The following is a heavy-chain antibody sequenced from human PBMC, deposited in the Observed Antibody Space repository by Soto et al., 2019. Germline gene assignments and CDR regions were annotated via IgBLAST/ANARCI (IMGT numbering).Heavy chain of an antibody. Sequence: QLQLQESGPGLVKPSETLSLTCTVSGGSITSSSYYWGWIRQPPGKGLEWIGSIYYSGNTYYTPSPKSRVTISVDTSTNQFSLKLSSVTAADTAVYYCAREGGRYCSGGSCQVDYWGQGTLVTVSS. CDR3: AREGGRYCSGGSCQVDY. J-gene: IGHJ4*02. CDR2: IYYSGNT. V-gene: IGHV4-39*02. CDR1: GGSITSSSYY. D-gene: IGHD2-15*01.